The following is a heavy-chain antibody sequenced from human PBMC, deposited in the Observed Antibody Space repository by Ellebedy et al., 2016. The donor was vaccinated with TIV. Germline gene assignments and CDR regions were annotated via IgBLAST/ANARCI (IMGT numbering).Heavy chain of an antibody. V-gene: IGHV4-39*01. CDR3: ARNVLIFTFDKWYSDL. CDR1: GGSLSSSPYY. D-gene: IGHD3/OR15-3a*01. CDR2: VYYSGNT. Sequence: SETLSLTCTVSGGSLSSSPYYWGWIRQSPGKGLEWIGTVYYSGNTYYNPSLQSRLRISVDTSMNRFSLELKSVTAADTAAYYCARNVLIFTFDKWYSDLWGRGTLVTVSS. J-gene: IGHJ2*01.